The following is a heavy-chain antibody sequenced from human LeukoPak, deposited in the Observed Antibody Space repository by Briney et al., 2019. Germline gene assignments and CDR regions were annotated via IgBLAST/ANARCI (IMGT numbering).Heavy chain of an antibody. J-gene: IGHJ6*03. CDR3: ARARHTYSSGTSNYFYCYMDV. Sequence: PGGSLRLSCAASGLTGTNNFMTWVRQVPGKGLEWVSVLYVGGSTTYYADSVKGRFTISRDNSKNTVYLQMNSLRAEDTAVYYCARARHTYSSGTSNYFYCYMDVWGKGTTVTVSS. D-gene: IGHD6-19*01. CDR1: GLTGTNNF. CDR2: LYVGGSTT. V-gene: IGHV3-53*01.